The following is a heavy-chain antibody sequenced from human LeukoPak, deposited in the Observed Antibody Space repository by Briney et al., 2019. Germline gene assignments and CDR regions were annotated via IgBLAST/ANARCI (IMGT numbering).Heavy chain of an antibody. J-gene: IGHJ4*02. D-gene: IGHD3-10*01. Sequence: GGSLRLSCAASGFTFSSYSMNWVRQAPGKGLEWVSYISNSSSTIYYADSVKGRFTISRDNAKNSLYLQMNSLRAEDTAVYYCARESPYYYGSGSYTDYWGQGTLVTVSS. V-gene: IGHV3-48*04. CDR1: GFTFSSYS. CDR2: ISNSSSTI. CDR3: ARESPYYYGSGSYTDY.